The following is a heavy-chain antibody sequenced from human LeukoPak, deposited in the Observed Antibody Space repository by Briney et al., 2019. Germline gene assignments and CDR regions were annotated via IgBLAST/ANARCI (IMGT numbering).Heavy chain of an antibody. D-gene: IGHD3-10*01. CDR2: ISSSGSTI. Sequence: GGSLRLSCAASGFTFSDYYMSWIRQAPGKGLEWVSYISSSGSTIYYADSGKGRFTISRDNAKNSLYRTMNSLRAEDTAVYYCARAPITMVRGVIRRYYYYYYMDVWGKGTTVTVSS. V-gene: IGHV3-11*01. CDR1: GFTFSDYY. CDR3: ARAPITMVRGVIRRYYYYYYMDV. J-gene: IGHJ6*03.